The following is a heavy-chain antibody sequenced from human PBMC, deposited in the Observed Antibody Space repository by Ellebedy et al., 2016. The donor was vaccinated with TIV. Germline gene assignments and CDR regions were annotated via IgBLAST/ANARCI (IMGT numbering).Heavy chain of an antibody. CDR2: ISGDDGDT. Sequence: GESLKISCAASGFTFSGYVMSSVRQAPGKGLEWVSLISGDDGDTYYADSVKGRFTISRDNSKNTLYLQMNSLRAEDAALYYCAKGRYYGSGACLNSFDYWGQGTLVTVSS. CDR3: AKGRYYGSGACLNSFDY. J-gene: IGHJ4*02. V-gene: IGHV3-23*01. CDR1: GFTFSGYV. D-gene: IGHD3-10*01.